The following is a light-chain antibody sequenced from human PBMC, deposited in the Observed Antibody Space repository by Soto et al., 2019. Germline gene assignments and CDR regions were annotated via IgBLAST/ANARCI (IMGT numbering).Light chain of an antibody. V-gene: IGKV1-39*01. Sequence: DIQMTQSPSSLSASVGDRVAITCRASQGIGMYLNWYQQKPGKAPELLIYSATSLGSGVPSRFIGSGSGTDFTLTIRSLQPEDFATYYCQQTNSSPTFGGGTKVEIK. J-gene: IGKJ4*01. CDR1: QGIGMY. CDR2: SAT. CDR3: QQTNSSPT.